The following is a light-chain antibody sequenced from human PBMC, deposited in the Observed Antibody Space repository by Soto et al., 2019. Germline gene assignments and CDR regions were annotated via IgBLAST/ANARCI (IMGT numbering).Light chain of an antibody. Sequence: QSVLTQPASVSASPGQTITISCTGTSSDVGGYNYVSWYQHHPGKAPQLMYYEVSNRPSGASNRFSGSKSGTTATLAITGLQPEDEADYYCCSCASSMSAVVFGTGTKVTVL. CDR3: CSCASSMSAVV. V-gene: IGLV2-14*01. CDR2: EVS. J-gene: IGLJ1*01. CDR1: SSDVGGYNY.